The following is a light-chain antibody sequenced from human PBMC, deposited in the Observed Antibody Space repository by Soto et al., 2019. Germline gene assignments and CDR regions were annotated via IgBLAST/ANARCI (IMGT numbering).Light chain of an antibody. J-gene: IGKJ3*01. Sequence: DIQLTQSPSFLSASVGDRVTITCRASQATTSYFAWYQQKPGKAPKLLIYGASTLQSGVPSRFSGSGSGTEFTLTISNLQPEDFATYYCQQLNYYPLTFGPGTTLDIK. CDR1: QATTSY. CDR3: QQLNYYPLT. V-gene: IGKV1-9*01. CDR2: GAS.